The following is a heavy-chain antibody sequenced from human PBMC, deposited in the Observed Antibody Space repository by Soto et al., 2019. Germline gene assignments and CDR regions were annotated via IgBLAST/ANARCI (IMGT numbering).Heavy chain of an antibody. CDR3: ARGGAIPVTAIPDLVYYGMDV. V-gene: IGHV1-69*01. CDR2: IIPIFGTA. J-gene: IGHJ6*02. CDR1: GGTFSSYA. D-gene: IGHD2-2*02. Sequence: QAQLVQSGAEVKKPGSSVKVSCKASGGTFSSYAISWVRQAPGQGLEWMGGIIPIFGTANYAQKFQGRVTITADESTSTAYMELSSLRSEDTAVYYCARGGAIPVTAIPDLVYYGMDVWGQGTTVTVSS.